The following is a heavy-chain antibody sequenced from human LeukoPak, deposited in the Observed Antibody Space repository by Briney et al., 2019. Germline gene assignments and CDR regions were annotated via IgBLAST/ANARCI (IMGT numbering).Heavy chain of an antibody. Sequence: GESLRFSCKCAVSRFTSYWITWVRQLPGKGLEWLGRSDPSDSYTNYSPSFQGHVTISADKSISTAYLQWSSLKAADTAMYYCATVTTIYYYYGMDVWGQGTTVTVSS. D-gene: IGHD4-17*01. CDR2: SDPSDSYT. V-gene: IGHV5-10-1*01. CDR1: VSRFTSYW. J-gene: IGHJ6*02. CDR3: ATVTTIYYYYGMDV.